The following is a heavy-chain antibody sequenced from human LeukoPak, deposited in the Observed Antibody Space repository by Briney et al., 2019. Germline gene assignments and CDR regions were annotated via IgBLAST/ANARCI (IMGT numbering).Heavy chain of an antibody. CDR2: IYSGGST. V-gene: IGHV3-53*01. CDR3: ARDFYYDSNGYGY. D-gene: IGHD3-22*01. CDR1: GFTVSSNY. J-gene: IGHJ4*02. Sequence: GGSLRLSCAASGFTVSSNYMSWVRQAPGKGLEWVSVIYSGGSTYYADSVKGRFTISRDNSKNTLYLQMNSLRAEDTAVYYCARDFYYDSNGYGYWGQGTLITVSS.